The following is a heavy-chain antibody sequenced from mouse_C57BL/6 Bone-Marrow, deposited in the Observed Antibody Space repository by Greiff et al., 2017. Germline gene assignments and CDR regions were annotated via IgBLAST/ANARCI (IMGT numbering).Heavy chain of an antibody. CDR2: IDPSDSYT. CDR1: GYTFTSYW. D-gene: IGHD1-1*01. Sequence: VQLQQSGAELVMPGASVKLSCKASGYTFTSYWMHWVKQRPGQGLEWIGEIDPSDSYTNSNQKFKGKSTLTVDKSSSTAYMQLSSLTSEDSAVYYCARRHYGSSYRGFFDYWGQGPTLTVSS. V-gene: IGHV1-69*01. CDR3: ARRHYGSSYRGFFDY. J-gene: IGHJ2*01.